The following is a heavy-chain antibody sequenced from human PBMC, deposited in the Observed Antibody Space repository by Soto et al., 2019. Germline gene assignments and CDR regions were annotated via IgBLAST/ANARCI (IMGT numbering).Heavy chain of an antibody. Sequence: SETLSLTCTVSGGSISRYYWSWVRQPPGKGLEWIGYIYYSGSTNYNPSLKSRVTISVDTSKNQFSLNLSSVTAADTAVYYCATFRDYFDPWGQGTLVTV. CDR2: IYYSGST. J-gene: IGHJ5*02. CDR1: GGSISRYY. D-gene: IGHD4-17*01. CDR3: ATFRDYFDP. V-gene: IGHV4-59*01.